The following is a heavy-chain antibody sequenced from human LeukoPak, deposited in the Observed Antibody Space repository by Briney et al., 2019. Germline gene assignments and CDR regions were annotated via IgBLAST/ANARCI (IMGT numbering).Heavy chain of an antibody. D-gene: IGHD3-16*01. CDR1: GFSFSSYA. V-gene: IGHV3-23*01. J-gene: IGHJ4*02. CDR3: AKAGDATSPGGSFDS. CDR2: FRDRGGST. Sequence: GGSLRLSCAASGFSFSSYAMSWGREAPGKGLERVSAFRDRGGSTYYADSVKGRFTISRDNSQNTLYLQMNSLRAEDTAIYYCAKAGDATSPGGSFDSWGQGTLVTVST.